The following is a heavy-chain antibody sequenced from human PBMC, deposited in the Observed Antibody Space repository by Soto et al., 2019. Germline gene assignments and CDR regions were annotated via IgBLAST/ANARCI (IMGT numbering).Heavy chain of an antibody. V-gene: IGHV3-23*01. J-gene: IGHJ4*02. CDR2: ISISGGNT. Sequence: GSLRLSCASSGFTFSTYAMNWVRQAPGKGLEWVSAISISGGNTYYADSVKGRFTISRDNSKNTLYLQMNSLRVEDTAIYYCAKEQAVSGTSHFDYWGQGTLVTVS. D-gene: IGHD6-19*01. CDR3: AKEQAVSGTSHFDY. CDR1: GFTFSTYA.